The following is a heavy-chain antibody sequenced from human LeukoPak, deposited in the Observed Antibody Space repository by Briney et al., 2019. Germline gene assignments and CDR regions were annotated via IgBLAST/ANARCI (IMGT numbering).Heavy chain of an antibody. Sequence: PSETLSLTCTVSGGSISSYYWSWIRQPPGKGLEWIGYIYYSGSTNYNPSLKSRVTISVDTSKNQFSLKLSSVTAADTAVYYCARVPSIAARQGDLYFDYWGQGTLVTVSS. CDR1: GGSISSYY. V-gene: IGHV4-59*01. CDR2: IYYSGST. D-gene: IGHD6-6*01. J-gene: IGHJ4*02. CDR3: ARVPSIAARQGDLYFDY.